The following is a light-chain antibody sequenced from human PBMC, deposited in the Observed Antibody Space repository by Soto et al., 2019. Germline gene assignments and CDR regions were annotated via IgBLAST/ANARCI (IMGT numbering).Light chain of an antibody. CDR1: QSVGSN. CDR3: QQYNNWPPTWT. Sequence: EIVFTQSPGTLSLSPGERATLSCRASQSVGSNLAWYQQKPGQAPRLLIYGASTRATGIPARFSGSGSGTEFTLTISSLQSEDFAVYYCQQYNNWPPTWTFGKGTK. CDR2: GAS. J-gene: IGKJ1*01. V-gene: IGKV3-15*01.